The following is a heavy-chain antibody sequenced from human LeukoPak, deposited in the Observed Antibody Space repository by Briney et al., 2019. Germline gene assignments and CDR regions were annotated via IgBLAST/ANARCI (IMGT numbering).Heavy chain of an antibody. V-gene: IGHV4-34*01. CDR2: INHSGST. CDR3: ARGYYYDSSAYYKY. Sequence: SETLSLTRAVSGGSFSGYFWSWIRQPPGKGLEWIGEINHSGSTNYNPSLKSRVTISVDTSKNQFSLKLSSVTAADTAVYYCARGYYYDSSAYYKYWGQGTLVTVSS. J-gene: IGHJ4*02. CDR1: GGSFSGYF. D-gene: IGHD3-22*01.